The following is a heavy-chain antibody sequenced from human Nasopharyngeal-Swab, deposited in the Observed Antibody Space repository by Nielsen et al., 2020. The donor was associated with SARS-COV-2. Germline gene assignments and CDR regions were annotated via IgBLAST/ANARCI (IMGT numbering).Heavy chain of an antibody. J-gene: IGHJ3*01. CDR2: TYYRSKWYN. CDR3: ARDQEITGTTLTLDAFDV. D-gene: IGHD1-20*01. V-gene: IGHV6-1*01. CDR1: GDRLSSNTAA. Sequence: SQTLSLTCAISGDRLSSNTAAWNWIRQSPSRGLEWLGRTYYRSKWYNDYPVSVKSRIIISPDTSKNQFSLQLSSVTPEDAAVYYCARDQEITGTTLTLDAFDVWGQGTLVTVSS.